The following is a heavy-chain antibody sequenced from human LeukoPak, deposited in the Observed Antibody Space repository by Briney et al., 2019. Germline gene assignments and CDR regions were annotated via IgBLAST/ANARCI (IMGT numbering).Heavy chain of an antibody. CDR2: MNPNTGRT. V-gene: IGHV1-8*01. CDR3: ARLSQTPDYYTLGGYYYLGY. Sequence: ASVKVSCKASRYTFTSYDINWVREAAGHGLEWMGWMNPNTGRTGYAQKFQGRITMTRDTTINTAYMELTNLRSEDTAIYYCARLSQTPDYYTLGGYYYLGYWGQGTPVTVSS. D-gene: IGHD3-10*01. J-gene: IGHJ4*02. CDR1: RYTFTSYD.